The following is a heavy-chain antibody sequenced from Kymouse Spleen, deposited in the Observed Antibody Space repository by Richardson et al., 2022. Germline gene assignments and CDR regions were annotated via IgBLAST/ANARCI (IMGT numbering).Heavy chain of an antibody. CDR2: IYYSGST. V-gene: IGHV4-39*01. CDR3: ARQGITGTLFDY. CDR1: GGSISSSSYY. D-gene: IGHD1-20*01,IGHD1-7*01. Sequence: QLQLQESGPGLVKPSETLSLTCTVSGGSISSSSYYWGWIRQPPGKGLEWIGSIYYSGSTYYNPSLKSRVTISVDTSKNQFSLKLSSVTAADTAVYYCARQGITGTLFDYWGQGTLVTVSS. J-gene: IGHJ4*02.